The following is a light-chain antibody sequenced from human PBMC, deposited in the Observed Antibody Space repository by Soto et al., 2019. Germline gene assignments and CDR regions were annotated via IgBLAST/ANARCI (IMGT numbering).Light chain of an antibody. CDR3: QQSYTTPLLT. Sequence: DIQLTQSPSSLSASVGDRVTITCRASQTISSYLNWYQQRPGKAPNLLIFVASSLQTGVPSRFSGSGSGTDFTLTISSLQPEDFGTYYCQQSYTTPLLTFGGGTKVDIK. J-gene: IGKJ4*01. CDR2: VAS. V-gene: IGKV1-39*01. CDR1: QTISSY.